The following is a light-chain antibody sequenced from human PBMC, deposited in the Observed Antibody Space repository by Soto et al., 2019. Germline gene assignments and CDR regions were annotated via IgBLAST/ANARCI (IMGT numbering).Light chain of an antibody. J-gene: IGKJ2*01. CDR2: GAS. V-gene: IGKV3-20*01. CDR3: QEYGGSPMYP. CDR1: QSVSSSY. Sequence: EIALTQSPGTLSLSPGERATLSCRASQSVSSSYLAWYQQKPGQAPRLLIYGASTRATAIPDRFSGSGSGTDFALTISRLEPEDFAMYYCQEYGGSPMYPFGQGTKLEIK.